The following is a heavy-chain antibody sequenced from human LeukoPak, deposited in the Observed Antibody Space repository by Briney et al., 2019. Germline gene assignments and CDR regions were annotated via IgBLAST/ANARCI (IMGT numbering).Heavy chain of an antibody. Sequence: SETLSLTCTVSGGSISSSSYYWGWIRQPPGKGLGWIGSICYSGSTYYNPSLKSRVTISVDTSKNQFSLKLSSVTAADTAVYYCARGEADGGTTISYRYNWFDPWGQGTLVTVSS. V-gene: IGHV4-39*01. D-gene: IGHD5-12*01. CDR3: ARGEADGGTTISYRYNWFDP. J-gene: IGHJ5*02. CDR2: ICYSGST. CDR1: GGSISSSSYY.